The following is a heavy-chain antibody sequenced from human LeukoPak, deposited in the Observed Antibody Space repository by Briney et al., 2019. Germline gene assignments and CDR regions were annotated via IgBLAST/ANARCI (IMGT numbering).Heavy chain of an antibody. D-gene: IGHD4-11*01. CDR1: GFIFSHHG. CDR3: ARDAQRGFDYSNSLKN. Sequence: GGSLRLSCAASGFIFSHHGMHWVRQAPGKGLEWVAVIWSDATNRFYADSVKGRCTISRDNSQNTVLLQMTSLRVKDTAIYYCARDAQRGFDYSNSLKNWGHGSLVTVSS. J-gene: IGHJ4*01. V-gene: IGHV3-33*01. CDR2: IWSDATNR.